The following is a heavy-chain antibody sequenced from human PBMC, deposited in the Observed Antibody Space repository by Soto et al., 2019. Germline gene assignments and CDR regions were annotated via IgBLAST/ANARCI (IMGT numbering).Heavy chain of an antibody. D-gene: IGHD5-12*01. CDR3: AREGSGYNL. V-gene: IGHV1-69*13. CDR1: GGGFSSFG. CDR2: IIPVFGRP. J-gene: IGHJ1*01. Sequence: GASVKVSCKASGGGFSSFGISWVRQAPGQGLEWMGGIIPVFGRPNYAQRFRGRLTITADESTNTVYLELIDLRSEDTAVYYCAREGSGYNLWGQGTQVTVSS.